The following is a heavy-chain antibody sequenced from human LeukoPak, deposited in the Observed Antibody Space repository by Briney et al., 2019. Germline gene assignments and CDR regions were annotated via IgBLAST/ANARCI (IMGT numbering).Heavy chain of an antibody. V-gene: IGHV3-33*01. CDR1: GFTFSSYG. D-gene: IGHD3-9*01. J-gene: IGHJ4*02. Sequence: PGGSLRLSCAASGFTFSSYGMHWVRQAPGKGLEWVAVIWYDGSNKYYADSVKGRFTISRDNSKNTLYLHINNLRAEDTAVYYCARAVEYYKILTGYAQYYFDYWGQGTQVTVSS. CDR2: IWYDGSNK. CDR3: ARAVEYYKILTGYAQYYFDY.